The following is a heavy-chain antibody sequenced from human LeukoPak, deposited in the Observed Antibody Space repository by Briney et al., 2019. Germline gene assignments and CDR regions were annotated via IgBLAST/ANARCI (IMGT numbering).Heavy chain of an antibody. CDR3: AKSADYGDYFSLYYYYYMDV. V-gene: IGHV3-11*01. CDR2: ISSSGSTI. Sequence: GGSLRLSCAASGFTFSDYYMSWIRQAPGKGLEWVSYISSSGSTIYYADSVKGRFTISRDNSKNTLYLQMNSLRAEDTAVYYCAKSADYGDYFSLYYYYYMDVWGKGTTVTVSS. J-gene: IGHJ6*03. CDR1: GFTFSDYY. D-gene: IGHD4-17*01.